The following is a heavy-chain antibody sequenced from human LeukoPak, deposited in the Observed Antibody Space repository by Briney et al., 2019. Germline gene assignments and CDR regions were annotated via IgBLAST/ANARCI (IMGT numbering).Heavy chain of an antibody. CDR3: ARRAFSSGYYYFDY. Sequence: PSETLSLTCSVSGVSISSYYWSWIRQPPGKGLEWIGYIYYSGSTNYNPSLKSRVTISVDTSKNQFSLKLSSVTAADTAVYYCARRAFSSGYYYFDYYGQGTLVTVSS. D-gene: IGHD3-22*01. V-gene: IGHV4-59*08. J-gene: IGHJ4*02. CDR2: IYYSGST. CDR1: GVSISSYY.